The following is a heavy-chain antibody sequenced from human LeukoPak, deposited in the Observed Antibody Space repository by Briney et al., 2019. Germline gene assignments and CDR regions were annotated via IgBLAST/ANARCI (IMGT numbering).Heavy chain of an antibody. CDR1: GYTFTSYY. J-gene: IGHJ6*04. D-gene: IGHD6-13*01. Sequence: GASVKVSCKASGYTFTSYYMHWVRQAPGQGLEWMGIINPSGGSTSYAQKFQGRVTMTRDMSTSTVYMELSSLRAEDTAVYYCARAHYSSMLGDVWGKGTTVTVSS. CDR2: INPSGGST. V-gene: IGHV1-46*01. CDR3: ARAHYSSMLGDV.